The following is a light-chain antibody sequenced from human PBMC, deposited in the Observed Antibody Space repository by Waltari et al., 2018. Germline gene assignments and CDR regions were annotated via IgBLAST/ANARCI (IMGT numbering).Light chain of an antibody. CDR3: QQVNSYPRT. CDR2: RSS. Sequence: DVQMTQFPSSLSPSVGETLTANCRANQTVSHFLNWFQQIPGRAPRLLIYRSSTLQNGVSSRFSGSGSGTEFTLTITSLQREDFATYFCQQVNSYPRTFGQGTRVEVK. CDR1: QTVSHF. V-gene: IGKV1-39*01. J-gene: IGKJ1*01.